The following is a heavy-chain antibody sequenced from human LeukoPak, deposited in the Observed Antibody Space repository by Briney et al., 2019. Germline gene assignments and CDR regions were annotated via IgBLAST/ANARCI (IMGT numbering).Heavy chain of an antibody. J-gene: IGHJ4*02. V-gene: IGHV4-39*07. CDR2: IYHSGST. CDR3: ATRGDFWSGYTHFDY. CDR1: GGSISSSSYY. Sequence: SETLSLTCTVSGGSISSSSYYWGWIRQPPGKGLEWIGSIYHSGSTYYNPSLKSRVTISVDTSKNQLSLKLSSVTAADTAVYYCATRGDFWSGYTHFDYWGQGTLVTVSS. D-gene: IGHD3-3*01.